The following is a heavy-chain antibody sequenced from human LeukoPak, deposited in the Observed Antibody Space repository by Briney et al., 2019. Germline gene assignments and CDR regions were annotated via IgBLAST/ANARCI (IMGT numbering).Heavy chain of an antibody. V-gene: IGHV3-23*01. CDR2: ISNGGYNT. CDR1: GFTFSSYA. Sequence: GGSLRLSCAVSGFTFSSYAMCWVRQAPGKGLEWVSSISNGGYNTYYADSVKGRFTISRDNSKNTLSLQMNSLRAEDTAVYYCAKIVGATSYWGQGTLVTVSS. CDR3: AKIVGATSY. D-gene: IGHD1-26*01. J-gene: IGHJ4*02.